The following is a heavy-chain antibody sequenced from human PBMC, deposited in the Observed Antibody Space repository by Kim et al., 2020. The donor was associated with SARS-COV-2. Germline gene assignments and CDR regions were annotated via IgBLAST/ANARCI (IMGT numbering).Heavy chain of an antibody. Sequence: ASVKVSCKASGYTFTSSAIRWVRQAPGQRLEWIGWISVYNGNTNYAQKLQDRVTISTDTSTSTAYMELGSLRSDDTAVYYCAGTRIKECGMVSDMDDWGKGTTVTVSS. D-gene: IGHD2-8*01. CDR3: AGTRIKECGMVSDMDD. CDR2: ISVYNGNT. CDR1: GYTFTSSA. V-gene: IGHV1-18*01. J-gene: IGHJ6*03.